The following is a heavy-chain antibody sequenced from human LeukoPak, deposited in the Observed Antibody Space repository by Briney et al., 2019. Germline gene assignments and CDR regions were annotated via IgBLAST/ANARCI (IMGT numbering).Heavy chain of an antibody. Sequence: ASVKVSCKASVYTFTGYYMHWVRQAPGQGLEWMGCINPNSGGINYAQKFQCRVTMTRDTSISTAYMELSRLRSDDTAVYCCARGRTTRYFDYWGQGTLVTVSS. CDR2: INPNSGGI. CDR1: VYTFTGYY. D-gene: IGHD1-7*01. V-gene: IGHV1-2*02. J-gene: IGHJ4*02. CDR3: ARGRTTRYFDY.